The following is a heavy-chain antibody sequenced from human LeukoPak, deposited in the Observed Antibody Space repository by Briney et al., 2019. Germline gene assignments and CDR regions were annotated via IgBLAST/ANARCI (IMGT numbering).Heavy chain of an antibody. CDR1: GYTFTSYG. V-gene: IGHV1-18*01. CDR2: ISAYNGNT. J-gene: IGHJ6*02. Sequence: ASVKVSCKASGYTFTSYGISWVRQAPGQGLEWMGWISAYNGNTNYAQKLQGRVTMTTDTSTSTAYMELRSLRSDDTAVYYCARDLGSGVYADYYYYGMDVWGQGTTVTVSS. D-gene: IGHD4-17*01. CDR3: ARDLGSGVYADYYYYGMDV.